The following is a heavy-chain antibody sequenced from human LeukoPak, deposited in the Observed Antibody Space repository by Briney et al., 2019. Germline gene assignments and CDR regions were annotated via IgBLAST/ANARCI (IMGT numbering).Heavy chain of an antibody. CDR2: ISGSGGST. D-gene: IGHD2-2*01. CDR1: GFTFSSYA. J-gene: IGHJ6*02. V-gene: IGHV3-23*01. CDR3: AKDPIVVVPAAISQYYYYYGMDV. Sequence: GSLRLSCAASGFTFSSYAMSWVRQAPGKGLEWVSAISGSGGSTYYADSVKGRFTISRDNSKNTLYLQMNSLRAEDTAVYYCAKDPIVVVPAAISQYYYYYGMDVWGQGTTVTVSS.